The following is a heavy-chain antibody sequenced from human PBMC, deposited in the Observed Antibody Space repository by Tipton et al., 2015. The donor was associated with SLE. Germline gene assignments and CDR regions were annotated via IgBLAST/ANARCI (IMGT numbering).Heavy chain of an antibody. D-gene: IGHD3-3*01. CDR3: ARGGRFLEWLTY. V-gene: IGHV4-31*02. CDR2: IHYNGNT. Sequence: LRLSCTVSGGSISSYYWSWIRQHPGKGLEWIAYIHYNGNTYYNPSLKSRVTISIDASKDQFSLKLSSVTAADTAVYYCARGGRFLEWLTYWGQGTLVTVSS. CDR1: GGSISSYY. J-gene: IGHJ4*02.